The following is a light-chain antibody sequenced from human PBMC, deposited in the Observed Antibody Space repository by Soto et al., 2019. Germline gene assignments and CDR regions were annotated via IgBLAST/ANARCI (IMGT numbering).Light chain of an antibody. CDR2: SNN. Sequence: QSVLTQPPSASGTPGQRVTISCSGSSSNIGSNTVNWYQQLPGTAPKLLIYSNNQRPSGVPDRFSGSKSGTSASLAISGLQSEDEADYHCAACDDSLNGYVFGTGTKVTVL. V-gene: IGLV1-44*01. CDR3: AACDDSLNGYV. J-gene: IGLJ1*01. CDR1: SSNIGSNT.